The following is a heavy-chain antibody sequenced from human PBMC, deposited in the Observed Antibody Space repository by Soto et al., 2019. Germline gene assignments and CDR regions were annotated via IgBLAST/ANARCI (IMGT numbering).Heavy chain of an antibody. Sequence: PGESLKISCNGSGFTFTSYWIAWVRQMPGKGLEWMGIIYPGDSDSSYSPSFQGQVTISADKSINTAYLHWSSLKASDTAIYYCAKHEGYCSTTTCSNFDYWRQGTLVTVSS. D-gene: IGHD2-2*01. J-gene: IGHJ4*02. CDR2: IYPGDSDS. V-gene: IGHV5-51*01. CDR3: AKHEGYCSTTTCSNFDY. CDR1: GFTFTSYW.